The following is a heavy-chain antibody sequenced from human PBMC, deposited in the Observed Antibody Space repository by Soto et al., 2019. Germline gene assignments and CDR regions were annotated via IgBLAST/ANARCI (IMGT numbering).Heavy chain of an antibody. Sequence: GVSLRLSCSSSVFPFIGYGMHWVRPAPGKGLEWVAVISNDGSNKSYEDSVKGRFTISRDNYKNTLHLQMDSLRAEDTAVYYCAKDRLGIYSSGWALLFDYWGQGTQVNVSA. D-gene: IGHD6-19*01. CDR2: ISNDGSNK. J-gene: IGHJ4*02. CDR3: AKDRLGIYSSGWALLFDY. V-gene: IGHV3-30*18. CDR1: VFPFIGYG.